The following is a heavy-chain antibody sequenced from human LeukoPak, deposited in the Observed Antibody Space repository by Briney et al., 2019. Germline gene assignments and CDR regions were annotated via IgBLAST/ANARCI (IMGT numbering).Heavy chain of an antibody. CDR3: AKDNEGPTRRRLGWFGELSHSNPDY. J-gene: IGHJ4*02. CDR1: GFTFSSYG. V-gene: IGHV3-30*18. Sequence: PGGSLRLSCAASGFTFSSYGMHWFRQAPGKGLEWVAVISYDGSNKYYADSVKGRFTISRDNSKNTLYLQMNSLRAEDTAVYYCAKDNEGPTRRRLGWFGELSHSNPDYWGQGTLVTVSS. D-gene: IGHD3-10*01. CDR2: ISYDGSNK.